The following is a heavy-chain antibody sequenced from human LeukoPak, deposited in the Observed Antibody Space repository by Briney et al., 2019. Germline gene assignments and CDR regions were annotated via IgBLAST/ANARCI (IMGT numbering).Heavy chain of an antibody. V-gene: IGHV1-2*02. Sequence: ASVKVSCKASGHTFTGYYMHWVRQAPGQGLEWMGWINPNSGGTNYAQKFQGRVTMTRDTSISTAYMELSRLRSDDTAVYYCARLPAAAREPVDYWGQGTLVTVSS. J-gene: IGHJ4*02. CDR2: INPNSGGT. CDR3: ARLPAAAREPVDY. D-gene: IGHD2-2*01. CDR1: GHTFTGYY.